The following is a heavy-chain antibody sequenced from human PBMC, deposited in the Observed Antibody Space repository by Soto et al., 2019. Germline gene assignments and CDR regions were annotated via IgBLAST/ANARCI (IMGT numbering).Heavy chain of an antibody. CDR3: ARDIRSSSSGGKLYGMDYGLDV. D-gene: IGHD6-6*01. CDR2: ISSSSSYI. Sequence: GGSLRLSCAASGFTFSSYSMNWVRQAPGKGLEWVSSISSSSSYIYYADSVKGRFTVSRDNAKNSLYLQMNSLRAEDTAVYYCARDIRSSSSGGKLYGMDYGLDVWGQGTTVTVSS. CDR1: GFTFSSYS. V-gene: IGHV3-21*01. J-gene: IGHJ6*02.